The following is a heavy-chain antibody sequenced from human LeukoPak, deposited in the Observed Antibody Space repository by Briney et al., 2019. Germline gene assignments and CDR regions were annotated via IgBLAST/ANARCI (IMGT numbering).Heavy chain of an antibody. CDR2: IWYDGSEK. J-gene: IGHJ4*02. Sequence: HPGRSLRLSCAASGFTFSSYGMHWVRQAPGKGLEWVAAIWYDGSEKYYADSVKGRFTISRDNSKNTLYLQMNSLRAEDTAVYYCAREGFNYYDNSGGLDYWGQGTLVTVST. D-gene: IGHD3-22*01. CDR1: GFTFSSYG. CDR3: AREGFNYYDNSGGLDY. V-gene: IGHV3-33*08.